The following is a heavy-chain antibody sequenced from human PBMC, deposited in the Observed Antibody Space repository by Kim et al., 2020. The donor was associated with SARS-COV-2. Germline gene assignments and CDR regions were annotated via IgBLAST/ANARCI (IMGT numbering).Heavy chain of an antibody. V-gene: IGHV1-46*01. J-gene: IGHJ4*02. D-gene: IGHD6-6*01. CDR3: ARAHRGEYSSLSPFDY. CDR1: GYTFTSYY. CDR2: INPSGGST. Sequence: ASVKVSCKASGYTFTSYYMHWVRQAPGQGLEWMGIINPSGGSTSYAQKFQGRVTMTRDTSTSTVYMELSSLRSEDTAVYYCARAHRGEYSSLSPFDYWGQGTLVTVSS.